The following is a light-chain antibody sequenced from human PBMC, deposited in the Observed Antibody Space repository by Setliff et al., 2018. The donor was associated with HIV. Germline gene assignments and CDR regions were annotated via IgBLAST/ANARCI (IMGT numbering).Light chain of an antibody. Sequence: QSALTQPASVSGSPGRSITISCTGTSSDVGGYNYVSWYQQHPGKAPKLMIYDVSKRPSGVSLRFSASKSGTTASLTISGLQAEDEADYYCSSYTSSSTFVFGTGTKVTVL. CDR3: SSYTSSSTFV. CDR1: SSDVGGYNY. V-gene: IGLV2-14*01. J-gene: IGLJ1*01. CDR2: DVS.